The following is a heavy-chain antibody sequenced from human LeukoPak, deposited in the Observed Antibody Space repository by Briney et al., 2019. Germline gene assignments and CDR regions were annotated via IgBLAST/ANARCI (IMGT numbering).Heavy chain of an antibody. V-gene: IGHV3-11*04. CDR1: GFTFSDYY. D-gene: IGHD3-9*01. CDR2: ISSSGSTI. CDR3: ARSSTYDINVHFDY. Sequence: GGSLRLSCAASGFTFSDYYMSWIRQAPGKGLEWVSYISSSGSTIYYADSVKGRFTISRDNAKNSLYLQMNSLRAEDTAVYYCARSSTYDINVHFDYWGQGTLVTVSS. J-gene: IGHJ4*02.